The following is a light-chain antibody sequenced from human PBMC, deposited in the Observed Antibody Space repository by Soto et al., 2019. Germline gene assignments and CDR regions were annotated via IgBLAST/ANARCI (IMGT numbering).Light chain of an antibody. Sequence: VQMTQSPSSLSAFVGERDPNTSRASQGIAPYLAWFQQKPGKVPKLLIYATSTLQSGVPSRFSGSGSGTDFTLTITSLQPEDVATYYCQKYNSAPLTFGGGTKVDIK. V-gene: IGKV1-27*01. CDR3: QKYNSAPLT. CDR2: ATS. CDR1: QGIAPY. J-gene: IGKJ4*01.